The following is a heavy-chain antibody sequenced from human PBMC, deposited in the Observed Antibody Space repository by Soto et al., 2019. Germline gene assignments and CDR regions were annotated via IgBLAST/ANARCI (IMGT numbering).Heavy chain of an antibody. Sequence: SETLSLTCTVSGGSISSGGYYWSWIRQHPGKGLEWIGYIYYSGSTYYNPSLKSRVTISVDTSKNQFSLKLSSVTAADTAVYYCASRNAYLYYYDSSGYYRESWGQGTLVTVSS. CDR3: ASRNAYLYYYDSSGYYRES. D-gene: IGHD3-22*01. CDR1: GGSISSGGYY. CDR2: IYYSGST. V-gene: IGHV4-31*03. J-gene: IGHJ4*02.